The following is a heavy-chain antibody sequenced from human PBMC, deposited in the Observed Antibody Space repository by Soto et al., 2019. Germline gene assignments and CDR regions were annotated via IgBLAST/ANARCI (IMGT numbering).Heavy chain of an antibody. CDR2: IYYSGST. Sequence: PSETLSLTCTVSGGSISSSSYYWGWIRQPPGKGLEWIGSIYYSGSTYYNPSLKSRVTISVDTSKNQFSLKLSSVTAADTAVYYCARFYGSGSYYVGPGYYYMDVWGEGTTVTVS. V-gene: IGHV4-39*01. J-gene: IGHJ6*03. D-gene: IGHD3-10*01. CDR1: GGSISSSSYY. CDR3: ARFYGSGSYYVGPGYYYMDV.